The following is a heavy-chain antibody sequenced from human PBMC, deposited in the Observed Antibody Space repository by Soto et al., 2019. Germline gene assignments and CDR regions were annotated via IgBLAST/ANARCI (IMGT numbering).Heavy chain of an antibody. CDR3: ARDRSSGWYYYYGMDV. Sequence: GGSLRLSCAASGFTFSSSTMNWVRQAPGKGLEWVSAIIDSGGYTYYADSVKGRFTISRDNAKNSLYLQMNSLRAEDTAVYYCARDRSSGWYYYYGMDVWGQGTTVTVSS. J-gene: IGHJ6*02. CDR1: GFTFSSST. V-gene: IGHV3-21*01. CDR2: IIDSGGYT. D-gene: IGHD6-19*01.